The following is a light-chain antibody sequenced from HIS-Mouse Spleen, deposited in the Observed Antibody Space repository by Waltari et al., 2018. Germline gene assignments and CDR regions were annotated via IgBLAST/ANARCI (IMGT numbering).Light chain of an antibody. J-gene: IGLJ3*02. CDR2: RNN. CDR3: AAWDDSLSGTV. Sequence: QSVLTQPPSASGTPGQRVTISCSGSSSNIGSNYVYWYQPLPGTAPKPLIYRNNQRPSGVPDRFSGSKSGTSASLAISGLRSEDEADYYCAAWDDSLSGTVFGGGTKLTVL. CDR1: SSNIGSNY. V-gene: IGLV1-47*01.